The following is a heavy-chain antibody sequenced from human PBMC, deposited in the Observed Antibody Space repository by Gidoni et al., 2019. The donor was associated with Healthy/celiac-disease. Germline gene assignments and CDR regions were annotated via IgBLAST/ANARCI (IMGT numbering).Heavy chain of an antibody. CDR3: ARVIYDYARGGGEIYYFDY. CDR1: GFTVSSNY. J-gene: IGHJ4*02. Sequence: EVQLVESGGGLVQPGGSLRLACAASGFTVSSNYMSWVRQAPGKGLEWVSVIYSGGSTYYADSVKGRFTISRDNSKNTLYLQMNSLRAEDTAVYYCARVIYDYARGGGEIYYFDYWGQGTLVTVSS. D-gene: IGHD3-16*01. V-gene: IGHV3-66*02. CDR2: IYSGGST.